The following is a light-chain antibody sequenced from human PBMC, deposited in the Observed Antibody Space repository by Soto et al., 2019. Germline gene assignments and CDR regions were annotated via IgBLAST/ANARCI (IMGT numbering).Light chain of an antibody. Sequence: QSVLTQPPSVSGAPGQRVTISCTGSSSNIGAGYDVHWYQQLPGTAPKLIIYGNSNRPSGVPDRFSGSKSGTSASLAITGLQAEDEADYYCPAYDSSLSGSVVFGGGTKLTVL. CDR2: GNS. V-gene: IGLV1-40*01. J-gene: IGLJ2*01. CDR3: PAYDSSLSGSVV. CDR1: SSNIGAGYD.